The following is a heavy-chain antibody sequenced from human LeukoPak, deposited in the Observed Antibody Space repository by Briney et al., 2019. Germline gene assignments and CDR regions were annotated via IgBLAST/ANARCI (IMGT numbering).Heavy chain of an antibody. CDR3: ARWGDTTVTTLDY. V-gene: IGHV3-74*01. J-gene: IGHJ4*02. CDR2: INSDGSST. CDR1: GFTFSSYW. D-gene: IGHD4-17*01. Sequence: GGSLRLSCAASGFTFSSYWMHWVRQAPGKGLVWVSRINSDGSSTSYADSVKGRFTISRDNAKNTLYLQMNGLRAEDTAVYYCARWGDTTVTTLDYWGQGTLVTVSS.